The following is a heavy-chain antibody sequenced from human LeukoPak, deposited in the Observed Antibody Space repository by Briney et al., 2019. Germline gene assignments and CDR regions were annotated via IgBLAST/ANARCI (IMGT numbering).Heavy chain of an antibody. D-gene: IGHD1-26*01. V-gene: IGHV3-21*01. CDR2: ISSSRSYI. J-gene: IGHJ4*02. Sequence: GGSLRLSCAASGFTFSSYSMNWVRQAPGKGLEWVSSISSSRSYIYYADSVKGRFTISRDNAKNSLYLQMNSLRAEDTAVYYCARVGAKQGFDYWGQGTMVTVSS. CDR3: ARVGAKQGFDY. CDR1: GFTFSSYS.